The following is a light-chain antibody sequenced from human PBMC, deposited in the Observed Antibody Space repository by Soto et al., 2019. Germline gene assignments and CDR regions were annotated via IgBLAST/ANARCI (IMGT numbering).Light chain of an antibody. J-gene: IGKJ2*01. CDR1: QSVSNDY. CDR2: GAS. V-gene: IGKV3-20*01. Sequence: DIVLLQSPGTLSLSPGEIATLSCRASQSVSNDYLAWYQQKPGQAPRLLIYGASARATGVPDRFSGSGSGTDFTLTITRLEPEDFAVYYCQQYGISPLMYTYGQGTKLGVK. CDR3: QQYGISPLMYT.